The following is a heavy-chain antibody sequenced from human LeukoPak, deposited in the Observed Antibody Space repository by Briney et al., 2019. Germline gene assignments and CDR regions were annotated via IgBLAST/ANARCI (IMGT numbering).Heavy chain of an antibody. CDR1: ASTVASNY. CDR3: ARDSSSYYFDY. CDR2: IYTGGTT. V-gene: IGHV3-66*01. J-gene: IGHJ4*02. Sequence: GPSLRLSYAATASTVASNYVNWVRQASRKGLEWVSIIYTGGTTHYADSLKDRFTISRDDSINTLYLQMNSLRAEDTAVYYCARDSSSYYFDYWGQGTLVTVSS. D-gene: IGHD6-6*01.